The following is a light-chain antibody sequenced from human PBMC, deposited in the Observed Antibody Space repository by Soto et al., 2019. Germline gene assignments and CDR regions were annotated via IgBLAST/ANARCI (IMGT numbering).Light chain of an antibody. CDR2: AAS. CDR3: QQYYSYPQT. Sequence: AIRITQSPSSLSASTGDRVTITCRASQGISSYLAWYQQKPGKAPKLLIYAASTLQSGVPSRFSGSGSGTDFTLTISCMQSEDFANYYCQQYYSYPQTFGQGTKVDIK. CDR1: QGISSY. J-gene: IGKJ1*01. V-gene: IGKV1-8*01.